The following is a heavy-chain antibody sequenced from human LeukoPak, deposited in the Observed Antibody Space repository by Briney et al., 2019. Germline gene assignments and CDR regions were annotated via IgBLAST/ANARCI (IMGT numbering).Heavy chain of an antibody. CDR1: GFTFSNHG. CDR2: VSPPGGGT. D-gene: IGHD5-24*01. Sequence: PGGSLRLSCAASGFTFSNHGMNWVRQAPGKGLEWLSGVSPPGGGTYYADSVKGRFTISRDNAKNSLYLQMNSLRAEDTAVYYCARDWGDGYNFDYWGQGTLVTVSS. CDR3: ARDWGDGYNFDY. J-gene: IGHJ4*02. V-gene: IGHV3-23*01.